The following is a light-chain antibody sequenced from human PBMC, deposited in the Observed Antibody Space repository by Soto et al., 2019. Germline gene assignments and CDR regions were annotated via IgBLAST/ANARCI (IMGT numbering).Light chain of an antibody. J-gene: IGLJ1*01. CDR1: SSDVGGYNY. CDR3: SSYTSSSTLYV. CDR2: EVS. V-gene: IGLV2-14*01. Sequence: QSVLTQPASVSGSPAQSITISCTGTSSDVGGYNYVSWYQQHPGKAPKLMIYEVSNRPSGVSNRFSGSKSGNTASLTISGVQAEDEADYYCSSYTSSSTLYVFGTGTKVTVL.